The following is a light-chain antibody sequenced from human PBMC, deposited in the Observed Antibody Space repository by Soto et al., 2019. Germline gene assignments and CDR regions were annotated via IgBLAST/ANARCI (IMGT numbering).Light chain of an antibody. Sequence: QSALTQPASVSGSPGQSITISCTGTSSDVGGYMYVSWYQQHPGKAPKLMIFEVSNRPSGVSNRFSGSKSGNTASLTISGLQAEDEGDYYCSSYTSSSTLVFGGGTKLTVL. V-gene: IGLV2-14*01. CDR1: SSDVGGYMY. J-gene: IGLJ2*01. CDR2: EVS. CDR3: SSYTSSSTLV.